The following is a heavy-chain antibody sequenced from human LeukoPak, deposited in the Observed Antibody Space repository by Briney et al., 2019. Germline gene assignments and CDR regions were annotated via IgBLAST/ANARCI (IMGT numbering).Heavy chain of an antibody. CDR2: IRDNSRSK. CDR3: VKNQLYDSDGLN. D-gene: IGHD2-8*01. Sequence: GGSLRLSRAASGFTFRHYDLTWVRQAPAKGLEWVSSIRDNSRSKFYADSVKGRFTIHRDNHKHTLYLQANRLRAHDAAVDFCVKNQLYDSDGLNWGQGTLVTVSS. J-gene: IGHJ1*01. CDR1: GFTFRHYD. V-gene: IGHV3-23*01.